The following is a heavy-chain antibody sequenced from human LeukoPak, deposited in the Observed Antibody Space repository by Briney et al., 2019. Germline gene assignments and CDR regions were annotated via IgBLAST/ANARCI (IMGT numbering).Heavy chain of an antibody. CDR3: AKGDGSGSYYNRPSDY. CDR1: GFTFSSYA. Sequence: GRSLRLSCTTSGFTFSSYAMNWVRQAPGKGLEWVSSISASGVSTYYAASVKGRFTISRDNSKNTLYLEMTSLRADDTALYYRAKGDGSGSYYNRPSDYWGQGTLGTVSP. D-gene: IGHD3-10*01. J-gene: IGHJ4*02. V-gene: IGHV3-23*01. CDR2: ISASGVST.